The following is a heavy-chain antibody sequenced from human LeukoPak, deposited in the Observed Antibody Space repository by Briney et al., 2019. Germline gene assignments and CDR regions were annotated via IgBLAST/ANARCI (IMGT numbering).Heavy chain of an antibody. V-gene: IGHV3-23*01. Sequence: GGSLRLSCAASGFTFSSYAMTWVRQAPGKGLEWVSTLSGSGGSTYYADSVKGRFTISRDNSKNTLYLQMNSLRAEDTAVYYCAKDGYSSGWSFDCWGQGTLVTVSS. J-gene: IGHJ4*02. D-gene: IGHD6-19*01. CDR3: AKDGYSSGWSFDC. CDR1: GFTFSSYA. CDR2: LSGSGGST.